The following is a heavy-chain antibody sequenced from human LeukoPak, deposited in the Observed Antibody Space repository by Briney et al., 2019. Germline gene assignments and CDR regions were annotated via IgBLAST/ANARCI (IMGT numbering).Heavy chain of an antibody. CDR3: ARETPLDDSSSWYPHWFDP. D-gene: IGHD6-13*01. V-gene: IGHV1-69*05. J-gene: IGHJ5*02. CDR2: IIPIFGTA. CDR1: GGTFSSYA. Sequence: SVKVSCKASGGTFSSYAISWVRQAPGQGPEWMGGIIPIFGTANYAQKFQGRVTITTDESTSTAYMELSSLRSEDTAVYYCARETPLDDSSSWYPHWFDPWGQGTLVTVSS.